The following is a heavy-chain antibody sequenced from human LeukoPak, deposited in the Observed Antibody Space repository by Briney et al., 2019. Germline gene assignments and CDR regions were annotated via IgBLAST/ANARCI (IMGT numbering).Heavy chain of an antibody. D-gene: IGHD6-6*01. CDR2: INPSGGST. J-gene: IGHJ6*02. V-gene: IGHV1-46*01. CDR3: ARFLISSDHYYYYGMDV. Sequence: GASVKVSCKASGYTFTSYYMHWVRQAPGQGLEWMGIINPSGGSTSYAQKFQGRVTMTRDTSTSTVYMELSSLRSEDTAVYYCARFLISSDHYYYYGMDVWGQGTTVTVSS. CDR1: GYTFTSYY.